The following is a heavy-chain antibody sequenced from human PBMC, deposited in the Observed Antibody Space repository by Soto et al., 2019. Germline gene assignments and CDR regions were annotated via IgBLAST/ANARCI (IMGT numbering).Heavy chain of an antibody. CDR1: GGSISSDDYY. V-gene: IGHV4-30-4*08. D-gene: IGHD4-17*01. CDR2: IYYNGNT. Sequence: QVQLQESGPGLVKPSQTLSLTCTVSGGSISSDDYYWSWIRQPPGKGLEWLGNIYYNGNTYYNPSLKSRLTMSLVTSQNQFPLHRTSVTAAYSALYFSARATTVTSSFFFYGLDVWGPGTTVTGSS. J-gene: IGHJ6*02. CDR3: ARATTVTSSFFFYGLDV.